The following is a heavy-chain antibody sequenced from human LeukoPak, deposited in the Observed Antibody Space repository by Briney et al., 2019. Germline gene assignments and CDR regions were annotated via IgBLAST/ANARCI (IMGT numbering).Heavy chain of an antibody. Sequence: ASVKVSCKASGYTFTGYYMHWVRQAPGQGLEWMGWINPNSGGTNYARKFQGWVTMTRDTSISTAYMELSRLRSDDTAVYYCASHYGSGLYDAFDIWGQGTMVTVSS. J-gene: IGHJ3*02. CDR3: ASHYGSGLYDAFDI. CDR2: INPNSGGT. V-gene: IGHV1-2*04. CDR1: GYTFTGYY. D-gene: IGHD3-10*01.